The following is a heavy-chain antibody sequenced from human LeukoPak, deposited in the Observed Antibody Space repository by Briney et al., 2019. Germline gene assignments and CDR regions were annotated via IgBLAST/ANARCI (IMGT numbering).Heavy chain of an antibody. CDR1: GFSFSAYA. V-gene: IGHV3-21*01. J-gene: IGHJ4*02. D-gene: IGHD2-15*01. CDR3: ARADCRGGACSLDF. Sequence: GGSLRLSCAASGFSFSAYAMTWVRQAPGKGLEWVSSISSGGTSMSFALSLQGRFIISRENTWKSLSLQMNSLRPEDTAVYYCARADCRGGACSLDFWGQGTLVTVSA. CDR2: ISSGGTSM.